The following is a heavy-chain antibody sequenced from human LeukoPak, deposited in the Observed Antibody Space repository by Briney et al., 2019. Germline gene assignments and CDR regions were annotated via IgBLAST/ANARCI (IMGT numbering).Heavy chain of an antibody. Sequence: SQTLSLTCAVSGGSISSGGYSWSWIRQPPGKGLEWIGYIYHSGSTYYNPSLKSRVTISVDRSKNQFSLKLSSVTAADTAVYYCARVVRGNYFDYWGQRTLVTVSS. D-gene: IGHD3-16*01. V-gene: IGHV4-30-2*01. J-gene: IGHJ4*02. CDR3: ARVVRGNYFDY. CDR1: GGSISSGGYS. CDR2: IYHSGST.